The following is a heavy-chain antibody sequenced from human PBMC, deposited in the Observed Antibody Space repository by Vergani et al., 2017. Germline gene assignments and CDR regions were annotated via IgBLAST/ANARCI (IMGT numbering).Heavy chain of an antibody. CDR1: GFTFSSYG. J-gene: IGHJ4*02. V-gene: IGHV3-33*01. Sequence: QVQLVESGGGVVQPGRSLRLSCAASGFTFSSYGMHWVRQAPGKGLEWVAVIWYDGSNKYYADSVKGRFTISRDNSKNTLYLQMNSLRAEDTAVYYCAGGHCSGGSCYPGTLDYWGQGTLVTVSS. CDR2: IWYDGSNK. CDR3: AGGHCSGGSCYPGTLDY. D-gene: IGHD2-15*01.